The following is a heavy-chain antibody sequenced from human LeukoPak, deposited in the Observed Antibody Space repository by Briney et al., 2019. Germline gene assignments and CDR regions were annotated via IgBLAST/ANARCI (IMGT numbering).Heavy chain of an antibody. J-gene: IGHJ5*02. CDR1: GFTFSTFA. D-gene: IGHD2-8*02. CDR2: IFPSGGEI. Sequence: GGSLRLSCAASGFTFSTFAMIWVRQPPGKGLEWVSSIFPSGGEIHYADSVRGRFTISRDNSKSTLSLQMNSLRAEDTAIYYCATYRQVLLPFGSWGQGTLDTVSS. CDR3: ATYRQVLLPFGS. V-gene: IGHV3-23*01.